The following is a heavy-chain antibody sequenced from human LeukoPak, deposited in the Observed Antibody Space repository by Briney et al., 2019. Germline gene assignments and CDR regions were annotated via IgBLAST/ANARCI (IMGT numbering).Heavy chain of an antibody. J-gene: IGHJ6*03. Sequence: ASVKVSCKASENTFTNYYMHWVRQAPGQGLEWLGIVNPNGGRTAYAQNFQGRVSMTRDTSTTTVYMELSSLRSDDTAVYYCAKERGPPVPAATYYYYMDVWGKGTTVTVSS. CDR2: VNPNGGRT. D-gene: IGHD2-2*01. V-gene: IGHV1-46*01. CDR3: AKERGPPVPAATYYYYMDV. CDR1: ENTFTNYY.